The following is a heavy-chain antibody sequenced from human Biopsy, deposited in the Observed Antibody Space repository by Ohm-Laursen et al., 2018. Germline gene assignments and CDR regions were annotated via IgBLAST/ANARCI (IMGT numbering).Heavy chain of an antibody. CDR2: IIPILHVP. J-gene: IGHJ4*02. CDR1: GGTLIAYA. CDR3: ASLEDRTFDK. Sequence: SVKVSCKASGGTLIAYAISWVRQALGQGLEWMGRIIPILHVPTYAQSFQGRVTISADKSTSTAYMELSGLRPEDTAVYYCASLEDRTFDKWGQGTLVTVSS. V-gene: IGHV1-69*04.